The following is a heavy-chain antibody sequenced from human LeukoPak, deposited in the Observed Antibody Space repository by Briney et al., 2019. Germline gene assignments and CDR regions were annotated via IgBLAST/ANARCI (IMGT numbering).Heavy chain of an antibody. CDR2: INHSGST. CDR3: ARQAHIVVVTAILSAFDI. J-gene: IGHJ3*02. V-gene: IGHV4-34*01. Sequence: SETLSLTCAVYGGSFSVYYWSRIRQPPGKGLEWIGEINHSGSTNYNPSLKSRVTISVDTSKNQFSLKLSSVTAADTAVYYCARQAHIVVVTAILSAFDIWGQGTMVTVSS. CDR1: GGSFSVYY. D-gene: IGHD2-21*02.